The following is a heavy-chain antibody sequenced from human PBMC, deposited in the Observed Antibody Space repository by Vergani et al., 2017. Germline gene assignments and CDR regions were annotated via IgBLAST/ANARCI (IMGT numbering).Heavy chain of an antibody. D-gene: IGHD3-9*01. CDR2: ISGIGGST. J-gene: IGHJ6*02. CDR3: AKGGSYYDIPDGMDV. CDR1: GFTFRRYA. Sequence: EVQLLESGGGLVQPGGSLRLSCAASGFTFRRYAMSWVRQAPGKGLGWVSAISGIGGSTYYADSVKGRFTISRDNSKTTLYLQMNSLGAEDTAVYYCAKGGSYYDIPDGMDVWGQGP. V-gene: IGHV3-23*01.